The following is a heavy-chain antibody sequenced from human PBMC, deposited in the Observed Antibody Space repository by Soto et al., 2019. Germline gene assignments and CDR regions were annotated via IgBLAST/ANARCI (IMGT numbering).Heavy chain of an antibody. Sequence: QVQLQESGPGLVKPSGTLSLTCAVSGGSISSSNWWSWVRQPPGKGLGWIGEIYHSGSTNYNPSLKSRGTISVDKSKNQFSLKLSSVTAADTAVYYCASRPQYYDFWSGQSYWGQGTLVTVSS. CDR2: IYHSGST. D-gene: IGHD3-3*01. CDR1: GGSISSSNW. V-gene: IGHV4-4*02. J-gene: IGHJ4*02. CDR3: ASRPQYYDFWSGQSY.